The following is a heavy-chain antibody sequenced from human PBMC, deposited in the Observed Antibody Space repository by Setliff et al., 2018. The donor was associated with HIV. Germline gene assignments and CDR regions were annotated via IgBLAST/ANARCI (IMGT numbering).Heavy chain of an antibody. D-gene: IGHD3-3*01. Sequence: LSLTCTVSGGSISSHYWSWIRQPPGKELEWIGYIYYSGFTNYNPSLKSRVTISIDTSKNQFSLKLSSVTAADTAFYYCARTYYDFWSGSYSYKWFDPWGQGTLVTVSS. CDR2: IYYSGFT. V-gene: IGHV4-59*11. J-gene: IGHJ5*02. CDR3: ARTYYDFWSGSYSYKWFDP. CDR1: GGSISSHY.